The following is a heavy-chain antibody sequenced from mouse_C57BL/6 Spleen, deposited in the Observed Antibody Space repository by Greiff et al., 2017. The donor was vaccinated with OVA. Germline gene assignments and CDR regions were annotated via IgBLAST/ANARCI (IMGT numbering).Heavy chain of an antibody. CDR2: INPNNGGT. CDR1: GYTFTDYN. D-gene: IGHD1-1*01. CDR3: ARGGTLITTVVATDYAMDY. V-gene: IGHV1-18*01. Sequence: EVQLQQSGPELVKPGASVKIPCKASGYTFTDYNMDWVKQSHGKSLEWIGDINPNNGGTIYNQKFKGKATLTVDKSSSTAYMELRSLTSEDTAVYYCARGGTLITTVVATDYAMDYWGQGTSVTVSS. J-gene: IGHJ4*01.